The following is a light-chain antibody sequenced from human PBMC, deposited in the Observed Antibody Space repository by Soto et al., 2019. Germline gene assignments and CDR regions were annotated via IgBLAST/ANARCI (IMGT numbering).Light chain of an antibody. Sequence: IVMMQSPSTLSVTPGERAPLSLRASQSVSSSYLAWYQQKPGQAPRLLIYGASNRATGIPDRFSGSGSGTDFTLTISRLEPEDFAVYYCQQYGSSGTFGQGTKVDIK. J-gene: IGKJ1*01. CDR1: QSVSSSY. CDR3: QQYGSSGT. CDR2: GAS. V-gene: IGKV3-20*01.